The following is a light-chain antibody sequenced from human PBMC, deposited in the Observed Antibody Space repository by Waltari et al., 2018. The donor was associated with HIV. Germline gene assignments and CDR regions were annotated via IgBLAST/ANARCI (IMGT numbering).Light chain of an antibody. CDR3: SSYTNKYTWV. J-gene: IGLJ3*02. Sequence: QSALTQPASVSGSPGQSITISCTGTTSDIGEYNYVSWFQPHPAEAPKLIIFEVSNRPSGVSTRFSGSKSGNTASLTVSGLQPEDEADYYCSSYTNKYTWVFGGGTKLTVL. CDR2: EVS. CDR1: TSDIGEYNY. V-gene: IGLV2-14*01.